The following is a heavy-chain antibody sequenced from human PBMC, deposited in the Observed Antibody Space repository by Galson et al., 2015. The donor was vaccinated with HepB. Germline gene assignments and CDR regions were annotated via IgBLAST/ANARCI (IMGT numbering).Heavy chain of an antibody. CDR1: GYTFINYW. CDR3: ARREPGSEYFQH. Sequence: QSGAVVKKPGESLKISCEGSGYTFINYWIGWVRQVPGKGLEWMGTIYPGDSDARYSPSFQGQVTISADKSTNTAYLQWSTLKASDSAIYYCARREPGSEYFQHWGQGTLVTVSS. J-gene: IGHJ1*01. V-gene: IGHV5-51*01. CDR2: IYPGDSDA. D-gene: IGHD1-14*01.